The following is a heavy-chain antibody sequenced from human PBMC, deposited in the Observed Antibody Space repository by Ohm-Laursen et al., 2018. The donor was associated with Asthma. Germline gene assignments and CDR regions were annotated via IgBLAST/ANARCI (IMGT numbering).Heavy chain of an antibody. D-gene: IGHD3-22*01. CDR2: ISSSSSYI. J-gene: IGHJ6*02. CDR1: GFTFSSYS. V-gene: IGHV3-21*01. Sequence: SLRLSCAASGFTFSSYSMNWVRQAPGKGLEWVSSISSSSSYIYYADSVKGRFTISRDNAKNSLYLQMNSLRAEDTAVYYCARSYYYDSSGYYWDYGMDVWGQGTTVTVSS. CDR3: ARSYYYDSSGYYWDYGMDV.